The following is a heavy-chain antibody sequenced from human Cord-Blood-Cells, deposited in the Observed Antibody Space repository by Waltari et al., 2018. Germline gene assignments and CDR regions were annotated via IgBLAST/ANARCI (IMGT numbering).Heavy chain of an antibody. CDR1: GGTFSSYA. CDR3: ARIAAAGTDFDY. CDR2: IIPILGTA. Sequence: QVQLVQSGAEVKKPGSSVKVSCKASGGTFSSYAISWVRQAPGQGLEWMGGIIPILGTANYAQKFKGRVTITADESTSTAYMELSSLRSEDTAVYYCARIAAAGTDFDYWGQGTLVTVSS. V-gene: IGHV1-69*01. D-gene: IGHD6-13*01. J-gene: IGHJ4*02.